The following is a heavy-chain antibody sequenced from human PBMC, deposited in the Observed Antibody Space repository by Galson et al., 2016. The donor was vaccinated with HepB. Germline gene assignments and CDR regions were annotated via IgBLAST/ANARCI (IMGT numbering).Heavy chain of an antibody. Sequence: SLRLSCAASGFTFSMYGMSWVRQAPGKGLEWVSSISGSRGNTYYADFVKGRFTISRDNSKNTVYLQMSSLRVDDTAVYYCAKVGWWEYDGYWGQGTLVTVSS. V-gene: IGHV3-23*01. D-gene: IGHD1-26*01. CDR1: GFTFSMYG. J-gene: IGHJ4*02. CDR2: ISGSRGNT. CDR3: AKVGWWEYDGY.